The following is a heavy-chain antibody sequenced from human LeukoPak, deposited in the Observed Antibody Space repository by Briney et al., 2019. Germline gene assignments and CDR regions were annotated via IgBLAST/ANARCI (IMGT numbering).Heavy chain of an antibody. Sequence: PSETLSLTCTVSGGSISSYYWSWIRQPPGKGLEWIGYIYTSGSTNYNPSLKSRVTISVDTSKNQFSLKLSSVTAADTAVYYCARIKKGYMDVWGKGTTVTVSS. CDR1: GGSISSYY. CDR2: IYTSGST. V-gene: IGHV4-4*09. J-gene: IGHJ6*03. CDR3: ARIKKGYMDV.